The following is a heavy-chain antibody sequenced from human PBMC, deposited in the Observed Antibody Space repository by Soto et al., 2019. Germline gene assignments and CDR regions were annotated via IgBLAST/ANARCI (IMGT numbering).Heavy chain of an antibody. CDR1: GGSISSGDYY. CDR2: IYYSGST. J-gene: IGHJ4*02. Sequence: NPSETLSLTCTVSGGSISSGDYYWSWIRQPPGKGLEWIGYIYYSGSTYYNPSLKSRVTISVDTSKNQFSLKLSSVTAADTAVYYCARDRSYYGSGTVDYWGQGTLVTV. D-gene: IGHD3-10*01. CDR3: ARDRSYYGSGTVDY. V-gene: IGHV4-30-4*01.